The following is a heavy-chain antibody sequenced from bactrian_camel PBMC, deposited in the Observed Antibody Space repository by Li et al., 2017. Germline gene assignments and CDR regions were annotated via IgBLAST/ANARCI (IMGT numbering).Heavy chain of an antibody. CDR3: AARGPYCYTKLSVRDFTY. CDR1: ADAIAGSC. D-gene: IGHD2*01. J-gene: IGHJ6*01. CDR2: IATGSGNT. V-gene: IGHV3S40*01. Sequence: VQLVESGGGSVQAGESLTIACEASADAIAGSCMGWFRQAPGKEREGVARIATGSGNTYYADSVKGRFTISQDNAKNTVYLQMNSLKPEDTAMYYCAARGPYCYTKLSVRDFTYWGQGPRSPSP.